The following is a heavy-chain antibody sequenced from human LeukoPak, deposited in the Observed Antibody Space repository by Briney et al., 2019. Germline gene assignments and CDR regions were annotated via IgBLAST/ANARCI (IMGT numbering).Heavy chain of an antibody. D-gene: IGHD3-3*01. CDR2: INHSGST. CDR3: ARRDFWSGYYPYYFDY. Sequence: SETLSLTCAVYGGSFSGYYWSWNRQPPGKGLEWIGEINHSGSTNYNPSLKSRVTISVDTSKNQFSLKLSSVTAADTAVYYCARRDFWSGYYPYYFDYWGQGTLVTVSS. J-gene: IGHJ4*02. CDR1: GGSFSGYY. V-gene: IGHV4-34*01.